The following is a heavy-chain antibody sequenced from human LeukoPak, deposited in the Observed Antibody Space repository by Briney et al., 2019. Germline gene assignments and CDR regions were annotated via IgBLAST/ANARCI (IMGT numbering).Heavy chain of an antibody. CDR1: GFIFSRYS. D-gene: IGHD4-23*01. CDR3: AREDYGGNSFDY. V-gene: IGHV3-48*02. J-gene: IGHJ4*02. Sequence: GGSLRLSCAASGFIFSRYSMNWAREAPGKGLDWVSYISSSSSTIYYADSVKGRFTISRDNAKNSLYLQMNSLRDEDTAVYYCAREDYGGNSFDYWGQGTLVTVSS. CDR2: ISSSSSTI.